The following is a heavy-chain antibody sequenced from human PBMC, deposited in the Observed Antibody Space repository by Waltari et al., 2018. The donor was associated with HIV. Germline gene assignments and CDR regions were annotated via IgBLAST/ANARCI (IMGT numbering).Heavy chain of an antibody. CDR2: SYYRGST. V-gene: IGHV4-59*01. J-gene: IGHJ4*02. Sequence: QVQLQESGSGLVKPSETLSLTCTVSGGSISSYSWSWIRQPPGKGLEWIGYSYYRGSTNYLPSLKSRVTISVDTSKNQFSLKLSSVTAADTAVYYCARGRRQQLGRGEFDYWGQGTLVTVSS. CDR1: GGSISSYS. CDR3: ARGRRQQLGRGEFDY. D-gene: IGHD6-13*01.